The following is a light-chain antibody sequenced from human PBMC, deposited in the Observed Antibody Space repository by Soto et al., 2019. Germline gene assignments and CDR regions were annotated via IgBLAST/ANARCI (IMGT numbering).Light chain of an antibody. CDR3: QQRSDWPPIT. J-gene: IGKJ5*01. CDR2: DAS. Sequence: EIVLTQSPDTLSLSPGDTATLSCRPSQSISSYLAWYQQKPGQSPRLLIYDASNRATGIPARFSGSGSGTDFTLTISSLEPEDFAVYYCQQRSDWPPITFGQGTRLEIK. V-gene: IGKV3-11*01. CDR1: QSISSY.